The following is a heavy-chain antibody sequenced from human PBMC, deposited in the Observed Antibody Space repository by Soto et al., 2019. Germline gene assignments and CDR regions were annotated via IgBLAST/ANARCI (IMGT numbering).Heavy chain of an antibody. J-gene: IGHJ4*02. CDR1: GGSFSGYY. CDR3: ARGAQIWFGEPRTRKYCFDY. D-gene: IGHD3-10*01. CDR2: INHSGST. V-gene: IGHV4-34*01. Sequence: QVQLQQWGAGLLKPSETLSLTCAVYGGSFSGYYWSWIRQPPGKGLEWIGEINHSGSTNYNPSLKSRVTISVDTSKNQFSLKLSSVTAADSAVYYCARGAQIWFGEPRTRKYCFDYWGQGTLVTVSS.